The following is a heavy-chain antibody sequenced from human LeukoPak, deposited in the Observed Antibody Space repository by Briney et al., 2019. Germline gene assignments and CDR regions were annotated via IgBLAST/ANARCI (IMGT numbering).Heavy chain of an antibody. D-gene: IGHD3-9*01. CDR3: ARVRSDYYDILTGPFYFDY. CDR2: INHSGST. CDR1: GGSFSGYY. V-gene: IGHV4-34*01. J-gene: IGHJ4*02. Sequence: SETLSLTCAVYGGSFSGYYWSWIRQPPGKGLEWIGEINHSGSTNYNPSLKSRVTISVDTSKNQFSLKLSSVTAADTAVYYCARVRSDYYDILTGPFYFDYWGQGTLVTVSS.